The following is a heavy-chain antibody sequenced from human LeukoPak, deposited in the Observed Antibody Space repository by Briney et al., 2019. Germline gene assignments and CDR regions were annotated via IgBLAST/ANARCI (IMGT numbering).Heavy chain of an antibody. V-gene: IGHV3-23*01. CDR3: AKAQRSSGSLSYLDY. D-gene: IGHD6-19*01. CDR2: ISNGGGST. J-gene: IGHJ4*02. CDR1: GFTFSSYA. Sequence: PRGSLRLSSAASGFTFSSYAMSWVRQAPGKGLEWVSTISNGGGSTYYADSVKGRFTITRDNSKNTLYVQMNSLRADDTAVYYCAKAQRSSGSLSYLDYWGQGTLVTVSS.